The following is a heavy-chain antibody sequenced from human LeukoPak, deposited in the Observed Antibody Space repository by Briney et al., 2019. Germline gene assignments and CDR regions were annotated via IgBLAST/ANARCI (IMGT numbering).Heavy chain of an antibody. CDR2: IYYSGKT. Sequence: SETLSLTCTVSGGSISSGGYYWSWIRQHPGKGLEWIGCIYYSGKTYDSPSLKSRVTISVDTSKNQFSLKLSSVTAADTAVYYCARVYGASPPDAWGQGTLVTVSS. D-gene: IGHD4-17*01. V-gene: IGHV4-31*03. CDR3: ARVYGASPPDA. CDR1: GGSISSGGYY. J-gene: IGHJ5*02.